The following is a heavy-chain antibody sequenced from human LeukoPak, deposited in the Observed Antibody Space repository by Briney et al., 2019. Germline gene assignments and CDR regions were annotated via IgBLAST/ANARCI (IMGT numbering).Heavy chain of an antibody. D-gene: IGHD2-8*01. Sequence: ASVKVSCKASGYTFTSYGISWVRQAPGQGLEWMGWISAYNGNTNYAQKFQGRVTMTTDTSTSTAYMELRSLRSDDTAVYYCARDRLGYCTNGVCQGDYWGQGTLVTVSS. V-gene: IGHV1-18*01. CDR3: ARDRLGYCTNGVCQGDY. CDR2: ISAYNGNT. J-gene: IGHJ4*02. CDR1: GYTFTSYG.